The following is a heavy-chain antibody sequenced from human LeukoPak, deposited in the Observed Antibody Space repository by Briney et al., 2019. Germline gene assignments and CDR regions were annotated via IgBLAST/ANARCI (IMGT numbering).Heavy chain of an antibody. CDR3: ARGHSYGDCDY. D-gene: IGHD4-17*01. Sequence: SETLSLTCTVSGGSISSGGYYWSWLRQHPGKGLQWIGYTYYSGSTYYNPSLKSRLTISVDTSKNQFSLTLSSVTAADTAVYYCARGHSYGDCDYWGQGTLVTVSS. J-gene: IGHJ4*02. CDR1: GGSISSGGYY. V-gene: IGHV4-31*02. CDR2: TYYSGST.